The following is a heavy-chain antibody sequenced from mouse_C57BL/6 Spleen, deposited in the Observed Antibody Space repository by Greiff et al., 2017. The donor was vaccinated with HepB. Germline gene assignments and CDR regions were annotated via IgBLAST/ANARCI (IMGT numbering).Heavy chain of an antibody. D-gene: IGHD2-5*01. CDR1: GFTFSSYA. CDR2: ISDGGSYT. Sequence: EVQLVESGGGLVKPGGSLKLSCAASGFTFSSYAMSWVRQTPEKRLEWVATISDGGSYTYYPDNVKGRFTISRDNAKNNLYLQMSHLKSEDTAMYYCGRDEDSKYYFDYWGQGTTLTVSS. J-gene: IGHJ2*01. CDR3: GRDEDSKYYFDY. V-gene: IGHV5-4*01.